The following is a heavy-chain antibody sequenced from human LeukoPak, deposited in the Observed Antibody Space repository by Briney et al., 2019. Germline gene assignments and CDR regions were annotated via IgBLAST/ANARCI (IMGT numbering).Heavy chain of an antibody. V-gene: IGHV3-23*01. J-gene: IGHJ4*02. D-gene: IGHD3-9*01. CDR3: VIWGDYDVLTGYYVPDY. CDR1: GFTFSNYA. CDR2: ITGSGTNR. Sequence: QPGASLRLSCVASGFTFSNYAMSWVRQAPGKGLEWVSAITGSGTNRYYADSLKGRSTTSRDNSKNTVFLQMNSLRHEDTAIYYCVIWGDYDVLTGYYVPDYWGQGTLVTVDS.